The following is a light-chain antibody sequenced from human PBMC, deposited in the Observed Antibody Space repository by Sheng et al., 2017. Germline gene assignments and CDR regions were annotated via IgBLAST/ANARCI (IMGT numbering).Light chain of an antibody. Sequence: DIQMTQSPSSLSASVGDRVTITCRASQSITTYLNWYHQKPGKAPKLLIYAASSLQSGVPSRFSGSGSGTDFTLTISSLQPEDFATYYCQLSSSPFTFGGETKVEIK. J-gene: IGKJ4*01. CDR1: QSITTY. CDR2: AAS. V-gene: IGKV1-39*01. CDR3: QLSSSPFT.